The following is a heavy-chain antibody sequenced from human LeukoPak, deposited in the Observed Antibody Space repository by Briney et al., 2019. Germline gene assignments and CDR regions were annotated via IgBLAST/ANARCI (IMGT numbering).Heavy chain of an antibody. CDR3: ARGFRSGYYSYFDP. CDR2: INHSGST. CDR1: GGSFSGYY. V-gene: IGHV4-34*01. D-gene: IGHD3-3*01. J-gene: IGHJ5*02. Sequence: SETLSLACAVYGGSFSGYYWSWIRQPPGKGLEWIGEINHSGSTNYNPSLKSRVTISVDTSKNQFSLKLSSVTAADTAVYYCARGFRSGYYSYFDPWGQGTLVTVSS.